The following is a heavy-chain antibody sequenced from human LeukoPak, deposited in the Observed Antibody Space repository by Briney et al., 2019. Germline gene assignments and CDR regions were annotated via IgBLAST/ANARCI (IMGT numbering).Heavy chain of an antibody. V-gene: IGHV6-1*01. CDR1: GDSVSSNSSA. D-gene: IGHD5-18*01. Sequence: SQTLSLTCAVSGDSVSSNSSAWNWIRQSPSRGLEWLGRTYYRSKWYNDYAVSVKGRITINPDTSKNHFSLQLNSVTPEDTAIYYCARIGYSYGGPWGQGTLVTVSS. CDR3: ARIGYSYGGP. J-gene: IGHJ5*02. CDR2: TYYRSKWYN.